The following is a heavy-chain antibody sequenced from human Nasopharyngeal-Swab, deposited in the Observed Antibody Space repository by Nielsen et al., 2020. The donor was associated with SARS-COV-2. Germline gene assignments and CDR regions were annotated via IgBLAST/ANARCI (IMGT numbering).Heavy chain of an antibody. D-gene: IGHD6-13*01. V-gene: IGHV4-39*01. J-gene: IGHJ4*02. CDR3: ARHRYSSSWSWYFDY. CDR2: IYYSGST. CDR1: GGSISSYY. Sequence: GSLRLSCTVSGGSISSYYWGWIRQPPGKGLEWIGSIYYSGSTYYNPSLKSRVTISVDTSKNQFSLKLSSVTAADTAVYYCARHRYSSSWSWYFDYWGQGTLVTVSS.